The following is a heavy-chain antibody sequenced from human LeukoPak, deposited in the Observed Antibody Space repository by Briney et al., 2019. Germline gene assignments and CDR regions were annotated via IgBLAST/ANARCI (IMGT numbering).Heavy chain of an antibody. CDR3: ATKGVYSSTWYYFDY. D-gene: IGHD6-13*01. J-gene: IGHJ4*02. Sequence: PGGSLRLSCAASGFTVSNNYMSWVRQAPGKGLEWVSVIYIGGSTYYADSVKGRFTISRDNSQNTLYLQMNNLRAEDTAVYYCATKGVYSSTWYYFDYWGQGTLVTVSS. CDR2: IYIGGST. V-gene: IGHV3-53*01. CDR1: GFTVSNNY.